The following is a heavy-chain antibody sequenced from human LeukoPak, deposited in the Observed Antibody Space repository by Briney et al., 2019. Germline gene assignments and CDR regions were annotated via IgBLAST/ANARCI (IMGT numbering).Heavy chain of an antibody. Sequence: SETLSLTCTVSGGSISSSTYYWGWIRQPPGKGLEWIGSIYYSGSTYYNPSLKSRVTISGDTSKNQSSLELSSVTAADTAVYFCARTYYYESSGYTFDYWGQGTLVTVSS. J-gene: IGHJ4*02. D-gene: IGHD3-22*01. CDR2: IYYSGST. CDR1: GGSISSSTYY. V-gene: IGHV4-39*01. CDR3: ARTYYYESSGYTFDY.